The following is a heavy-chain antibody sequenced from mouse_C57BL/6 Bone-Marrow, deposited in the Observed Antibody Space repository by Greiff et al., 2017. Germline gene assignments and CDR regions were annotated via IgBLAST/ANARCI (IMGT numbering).Heavy chain of an antibody. CDR3: ARELPFAY. CDR2: ISSGGSYT. J-gene: IGHJ3*01. CDR1: GFTFSSYG. D-gene: IGHD2-1*01. V-gene: IGHV5-6*01. Sequence: EVHLVESGGDLVKPGGSLKLSCAASGFTFSSYGMSWVRQTPDKRLEWVGTISSGGSYTYYPDSVKGRFTISRDNAQNTLYLQLSSLKSEDTAMYYCARELPFAYWGQGTLVTVSA.